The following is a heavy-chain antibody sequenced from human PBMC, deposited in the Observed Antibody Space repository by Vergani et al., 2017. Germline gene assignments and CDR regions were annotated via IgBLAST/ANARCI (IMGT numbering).Heavy chain of an antibody. J-gene: IGHJ4*02. CDR1: GGSISSGDYY. CDR2: FYYSGST. D-gene: IGHD2-2*01. Sequence: QVQLQESGPGLVKPSQTLSLTCTVSGGSISSGDYYWSWFRQPPGKGLEWIGYFYYSGSTYYHPSLKSGVTISLDTSKNQSSLKLSSVTAADTAVYYCARAACTSTSCRSFDYWGQGTLVTVSS. CDR3: ARAACTSTSCRSFDY. V-gene: IGHV4-30-4*01.